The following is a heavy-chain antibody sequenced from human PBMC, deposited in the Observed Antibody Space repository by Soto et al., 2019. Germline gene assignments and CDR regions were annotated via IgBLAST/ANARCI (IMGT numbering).Heavy chain of an antibody. D-gene: IGHD3-10*01. V-gene: IGHV3-66*01. CDR2: IYSGGST. CDR3: ARKIDNFGSKSYSSYYMDV. CDR1: GFTVSSNY. Sequence: LRLSWAASGFTVSSNYMSWVRQAPGKGLEWVSVIYSGGSTYYADSVKGRFTISRDNSKNTLYLQMNSLRAEDTAVYYCARKIDNFGSKSYSSYYMDVWGKGTTVTVSS. J-gene: IGHJ6*03.